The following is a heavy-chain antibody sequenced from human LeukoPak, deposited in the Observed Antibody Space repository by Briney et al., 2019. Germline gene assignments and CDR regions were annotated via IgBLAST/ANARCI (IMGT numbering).Heavy chain of an antibody. V-gene: IGHV4-61*10. D-gene: IGHD4/OR15-4a*01. CDR1: GGSISSGSYY. CDR2: IYYSGST. Sequence: PSETLSLTCTVSGGSISSGSYYWSWIRQPAGKGLEWIGYIYYSGSTNYNPSLKSRVTISVDTSKNQFSLKLSSVTAADTAVYYCARAPPYMVVNQHDAFDIWGQGTMVTVSS. CDR3: ARAPPYMVVNQHDAFDI. J-gene: IGHJ3*02.